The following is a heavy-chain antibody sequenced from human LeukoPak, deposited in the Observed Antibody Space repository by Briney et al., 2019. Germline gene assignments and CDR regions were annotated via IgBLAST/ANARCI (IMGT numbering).Heavy chain of an antibody. Sequence: SETLSLTCTVSGDSISTYYWSWIRQPPGKGLEWIGYIHYSGSTNYNPSLRSRVTISVDTSKNQFSLKLSSVTAADTAVYYCARQGDHNWFDPWGQGTLVTVSS. CDR3: ARQGDHNWFDP. V-gene: IGHV4-59*08. D-gene: IGHD3-16*01. CDR2: IHYSGST. CDR1: GDSISTYY. J-gene: IGHJ5*02.